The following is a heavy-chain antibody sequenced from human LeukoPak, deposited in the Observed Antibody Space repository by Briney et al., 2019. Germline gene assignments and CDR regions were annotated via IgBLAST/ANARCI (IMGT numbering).Heavy chain of an antibody. CDR1: GGSISSGGYY. CDR2: IYYSGST. V-gene: IGHV4-31*03. CDR3: ARALNRCSSTSCYTDYYYYGMDV. Sequence: SSETLSLTCTVSGGSISSGGYYWSWIRQHPGKGLEWIGYIYYSGSTYYNPSLKSRVTISVDTSKNQFSLKLSSVTAADTAVYYCARALNRCSSTSCYTDYYYYGMDVWGQGTTVTVSS. D-gene: IGHD2-2*02. J-gene: IGHJ6*02.